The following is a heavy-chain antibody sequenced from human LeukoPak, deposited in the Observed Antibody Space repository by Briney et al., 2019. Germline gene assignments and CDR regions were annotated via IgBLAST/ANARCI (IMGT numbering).Heavy chain of an antibody. J-gene: IGHJ4*02. CDR2: ISAYNGNT. D-gene: IGHD2-21*02. CDR1: GYTFTSYG. Sequence: ASVKVSCKASGYTFTSYGISWVRPAPGQGLEWMGWISAYNGNTNYAQKLQGRVTMTTDTSTSTAYMELRSLRSDDTAVYYCARDGAVADYCGSDCYPNSSHDYWGQGTLVTVSS. CDR3: ARDGAVADYCGSDCYPNSSHDY. V-gene: IGHV1-18*01.